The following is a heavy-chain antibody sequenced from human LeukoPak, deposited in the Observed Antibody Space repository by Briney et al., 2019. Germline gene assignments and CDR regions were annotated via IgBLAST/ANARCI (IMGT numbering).Heavy chain of an antibody. Sequence: PSETLSLTCTVSGGSISSYYWSWIRQPPGKGLEWIGYIYYSGSTNYNPSLKSRVTISVDTSKNQFSLKLSSVTAADTAVYYCATPQYDILTGYQFDPWGQGTLVTVSS. CDR1: GGSISSYY. CDR3: ATPQYDILTGYQFDP. V-gene: IGHV4-59*01. CDR2: IYYSGST. J-gene: IGHJ5*02. D-gene: IGHD3-9*01.